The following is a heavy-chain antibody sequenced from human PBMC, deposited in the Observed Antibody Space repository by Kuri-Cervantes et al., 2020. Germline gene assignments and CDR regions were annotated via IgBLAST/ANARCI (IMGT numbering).Heavy chain of an antibody. J-gene: IGHJ6*02. CDR3: AKELRYFDWSFFNPTDGMDV. CDR1: GFTFSSYG. CDR2: ISYDGSNK. Sequence: GGSLRLICAASGFTFSSYGMHWVRQAPGKGLEWVAVISYDGSNKYYADSVKGRFTISRDNSKNTLYLQMNSLRAEDTAVYYCAKELRYFDWSFFNPTDGMDVWGQGTTVTVSS. V-gene: IGHV3-30*18. D-gene: IGHD3-9*01.